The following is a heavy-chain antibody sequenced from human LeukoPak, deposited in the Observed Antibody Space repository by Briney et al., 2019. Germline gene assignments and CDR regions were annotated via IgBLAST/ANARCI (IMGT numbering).Heavy chain of an antibody. CDR3: ARVNNRYSYGYYFDY. CDR1: GYTFTSYD. CDR2: MNPNSGNT. D-gene: IGHD5-18*01. Sequence: ASVKVSCKASGYTFTSYDINWVRQATGQGLEWMGWMNPNSGNTGYAQKFQDRVTMTRDTSTNTVYMELSSLRSEDTAVYYCARVNNRYSYGYYFDYWGQGTLVTVSS. V-gene: IGHV1-8*02. J-gene: IGHJ4*02.